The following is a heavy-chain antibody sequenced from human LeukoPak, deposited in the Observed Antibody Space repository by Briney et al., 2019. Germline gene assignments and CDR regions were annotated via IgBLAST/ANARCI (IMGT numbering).Heavy chain of an antibody. Sequence: PGGSLRLSCSASGFTFFTSTMHWVRQAPGKGLDWVAIISYDASNEYYAESVKGRFTISRDNAKNSLYLQMNSLRAEDTAVYYCARRGGLNQGSDYWGQGTLVTVSS. CDR1: GFTFFTST. D-gene: IGHD3-16*01. CDR3: ARRGGLNQGSDY. CDR2: ISYDASNE. J-gene: IGHJ4*02. V-gene: IGHV3-30-3*01.